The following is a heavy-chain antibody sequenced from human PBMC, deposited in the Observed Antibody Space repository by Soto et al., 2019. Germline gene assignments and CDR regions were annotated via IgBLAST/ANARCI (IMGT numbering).Heavy chain of an antibody. Sequence: QVQLQESGPGLVKPSETLSLTCTVSGASVRSGSYYWSWVRQPPGRGLEWIGYIYDTGTTNYNPSLKSRVTMSVDTSKNQFSLKLNSLTAADTAVYYCARVEDYRDYFDYWGQGTLVTVSS. V-gene: IGHV4-61*01. CDR3: ARVEDYRDYFDY. CDR2: IYDTGTT. D-gene: IGHD4-17*01. J-gene: IGHJ4*02. CDR1: GASVRSGSYY.